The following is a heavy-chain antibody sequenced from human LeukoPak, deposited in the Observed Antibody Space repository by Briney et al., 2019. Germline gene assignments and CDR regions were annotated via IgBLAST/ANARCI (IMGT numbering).Heavy chain of an antibody. V-gene: IGHV3-11*04. CDR1: GFTFSDYY. Sequence: GGSLRLSCAASGFTFSDYYMSWIRQAPGKGLECVSSISSSSSSIYYADSVKGRFTISRDNAKNSLFLQMISLRAEDTAVYYCARVSEYSSSVAPTYYYGMDVWGQGTTVTVSS. D-gene: IGHD6-6*01. CDR2: ISSSSSSI. J-gene: IGHJ6*02. CDR3: ARVSEYSSSVAPTYYYGMDV.